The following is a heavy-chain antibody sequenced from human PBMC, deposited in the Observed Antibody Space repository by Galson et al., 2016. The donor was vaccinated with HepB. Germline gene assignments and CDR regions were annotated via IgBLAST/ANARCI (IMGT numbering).Heavy chain of an antibody. CDR3: ASRYGDYGGPSDS. Sequence: LSLTCTVSGGSIINGNYYWSWIRQHPGKGLEWIGYIYYSGSTYYNPSLKSRVTISVDTSKNQFSLKLSSVTAADTAVYYCASRYGDYGGPSDSWGQGTLVPVSS. D-gene: IGHD4-17*01. V-gene: IGHV4-31*03. J-gene: IGHJ4*02. CDR2: IYYSGST. CDR1: GGSIINGNYY.